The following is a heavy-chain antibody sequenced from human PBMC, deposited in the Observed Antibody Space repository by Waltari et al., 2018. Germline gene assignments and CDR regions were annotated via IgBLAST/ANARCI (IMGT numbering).Heavy chain of an antibody. CDR3: ARDSGFGTGVRYFDF. D-gene: IGHD1-1*01. Sequence: QVQLVESGGGVVQPGTSLRLSCAVSGFTFSDSALHWVRQAPVKGLEWVALISYDGSNTFYADPVQGRFTISRDDSKNRMYLQMNSLRPEDTAVYYCARDSGFGTGVRYFDFWGQGTLVTVSS. J-gene: IGHJ4*02. V-gene: IGHV3-30*04. CDR1: GFTFSDSA. CDR2: ISYDGSNT.